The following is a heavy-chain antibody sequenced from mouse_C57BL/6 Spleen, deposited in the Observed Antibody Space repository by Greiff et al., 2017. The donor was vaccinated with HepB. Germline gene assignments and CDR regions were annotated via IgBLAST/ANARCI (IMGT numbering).Heavy chain of an antibody. CDR1: GFSLSTSGMG. J-gene: IGHJ4*01. V-gene: IGHV8-12*01. Sequence: QVTLKECGPGILQSSQTLSLTCSFSGFSLSTSGMGVSWIRQPSGKGLEWLAHIYWDDDKRYNPSLKSRLTISKDTSRNQVFLKITSVDTADTATYYRARKGGGSSPYYAMDYWGQGTSVTVSS. CDR3: ARKGGGSSPYYAMDY. D-gene: IGHD1-1*01. CDR2: IYWDDDK.